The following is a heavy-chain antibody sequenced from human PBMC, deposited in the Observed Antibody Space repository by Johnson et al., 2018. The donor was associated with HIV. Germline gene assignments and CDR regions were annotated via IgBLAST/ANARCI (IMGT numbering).Heavy chain of an antibody. J-gene: IGHJ3*02. V-gene: IGHV3-20*04. D-gene: IGHD3-3*01. CDR2: INWNGGST. Sequence: VQLVESGGGVVQPGRSLRLSCAASGFTFDDYGMSWVRQAPGKGLEWVSGINWNGGSTGYADSVKGRFTISRDNAKNSLYLQMNSLRAEDTALYYCARNPIRDFWSGSGDAFDIWGQGTMVTVSS. CDR1: GFTFDDYG. CDR3: ARNPIRDFWSGSGDAFDI.